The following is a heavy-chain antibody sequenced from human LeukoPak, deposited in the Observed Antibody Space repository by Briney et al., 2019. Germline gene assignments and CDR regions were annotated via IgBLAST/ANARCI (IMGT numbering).Heavy chain of an antibody. Sequence: PGGSLRLSCAASGFTFSSYGMHWVRQAPGKGLEWVAVISYDGSNKYYADSVKGRFTISRDNSKNTLYLQMNSLRAEDTAVYYCAKGSRVVVPAAIDYWGQGTLVTVSS. V-gene: IGHV3-30*18. CDR2: ISYDGSNK. CDR1: GFTFSSYG. D-gene: IGHD2-2*01. CDR3: AKGSRVVVPAAIDY. J-gene: IGHJ4*02.